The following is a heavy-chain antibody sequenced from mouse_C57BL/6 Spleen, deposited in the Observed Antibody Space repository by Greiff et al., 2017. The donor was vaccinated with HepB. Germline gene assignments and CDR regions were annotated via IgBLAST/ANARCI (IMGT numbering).Heavy chain of an antibody. D-gene: IGHD2-4*01. CDR3: ARDHDYDGEVFAY. CDR2: ISYSGST. CDR1: GYSITSGYD. J-gene: IGHJ3*01. V-gene: IGHV3-1*01. Sequence: DVQLQESGPGMVKPSKSLSLTCTVTGYSITSGYDWHWIRHFPGNKLEWMGYISYSGSTNYNPSLKSRISITHDTSKNHFFLKLNSVTTEDTATYYCARDHDYDGEVFAYWGQGTLVTVSA.